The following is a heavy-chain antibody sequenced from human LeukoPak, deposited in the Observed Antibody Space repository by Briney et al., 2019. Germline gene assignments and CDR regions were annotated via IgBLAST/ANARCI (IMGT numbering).Heavy chain of an antibody. J-gene: IGHJ4*02. D-gene: IGHD5-18*01. V-gene: IGHV4-59*01. Sequence: SETLSLTCTVSGGSISIYYWSWIRQPPGKGLEWIGCIYYSGSTNYNPSLKSRVTISVDTSKNQFSLKLSSVTAADTAVYYCARGGPIQLWLHWGQGTLVTVSS. CDR2: IYYSGST. CDR3: ARGGPIQLWLH. CDR1: GGSISIYY.